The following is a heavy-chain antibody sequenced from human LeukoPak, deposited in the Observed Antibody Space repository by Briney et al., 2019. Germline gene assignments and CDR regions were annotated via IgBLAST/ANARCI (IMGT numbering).Heavy chain of an antibody. CDR1: GGSISRYY. CDR3: ASLDTAMVWGLDY. V-gene: IGHV4-59*12. Sequence: SETLSLTSTVAGGSISRYYGSWVRQPPGKGLEWIGYIYYMGSTNYNPSLKSRVTISVNTPKNQFSLKLSSVPAADTAVYYCASLDTAMVWGLDYWVQGTLVSVPS. D-gene: IGHD5-18*01. CDR2: IYYMGST. J-gene: IGHJ4*02.